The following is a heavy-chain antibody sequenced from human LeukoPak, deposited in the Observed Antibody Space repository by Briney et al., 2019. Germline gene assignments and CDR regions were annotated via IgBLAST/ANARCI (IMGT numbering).Heavy chain of an antibody. J-gene: IGHJ4*02. D-gene: IGHD2-2*01. Sequence: GGSLRLSCAASGFTFSSYAMSWVRQAPGKGLEWVGRIKSKTDGGTTDYAAPVKGRFTISRDDSKNTLYLQMNSLKTEDTAVYYCTASQPPFDYWGQGTLVTVSS. V-gene: IGHV3-15*01. CDR3: TASQPPFDY. CDR1: GFTFSSYA. CDR2: IKSKTDGGTT.